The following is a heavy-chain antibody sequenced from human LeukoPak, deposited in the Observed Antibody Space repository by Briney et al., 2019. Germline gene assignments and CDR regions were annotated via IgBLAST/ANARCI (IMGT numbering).Heavy chain of an antibody. CDR1: GYTFTSYA. CDR3: ARLVLYYYYYMDV. V-gene: IGHV1-3*03. Sequence: ASVKVSCKASGYTFTSYAMHWVRQAPGQRLEWMGWINAGNGNTKYSQEFQGRVTITRDTSASTACMELSSLRSEDMAVYYCARLVLYYYYYMDVWGKGTTVTVSS. J-gene: IGHJ6*03. CDR2: INAGNGNT.